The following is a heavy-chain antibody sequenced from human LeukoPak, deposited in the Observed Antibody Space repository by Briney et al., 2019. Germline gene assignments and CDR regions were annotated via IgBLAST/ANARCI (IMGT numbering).Heavy chain of an antibody. CDR2: ISSSGST. V-gene: IGHV4-59*01. CDR1: GGSISSSY. J-gene: IGHJ5*02. Sequence: SETLTLTCTVSGGSISSSYWSWIRQPPGKGLEWMGYISSSGSTDYNPSLKSRVTISVDTSKNQFSLRLSSVTAADTAVYYCARDRNSPSNWGPNWFDPWGQGTLVTVSS. CDR3: ARDRNSPSNWGPNWFDP. D-gene: IGHD7-27*01.